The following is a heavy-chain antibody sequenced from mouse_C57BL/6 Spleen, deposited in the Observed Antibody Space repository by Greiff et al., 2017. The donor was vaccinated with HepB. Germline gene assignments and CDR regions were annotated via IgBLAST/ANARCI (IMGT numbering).Heavy chain of an antibody. Sequence: EVKLVESGAELVRPGASVKLSCTASGFNIKDDYMHWVKQRPEQGLEWIGWIDPENGDTEYASKFQGKATITADTSSNTAYLQLSSLTSEDTAVYYCTTYYGSSYFAYWGQGTLVTVSA. CDR2: IDPENGDT. J-gene: IGHJ3*01. CDR1: GFNIKDDY. V-gene: IGHV14-4*01. CDR3: TTYYGSSYFAY. D-gene: IGHD1-1*01.